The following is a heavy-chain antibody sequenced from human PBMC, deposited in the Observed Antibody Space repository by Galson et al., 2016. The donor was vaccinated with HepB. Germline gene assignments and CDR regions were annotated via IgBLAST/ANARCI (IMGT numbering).Heavy chain of an antibody. CDR3: ARQRRTTMGYYYYGMDL. J-gene: IGHJ6*02. D-gene: IGHD1-1*01. V-gene: IGHV3-49*03. CDR2: IRRETYGGTT. CDR1: GFTLGDFA. Sequence: SLRLSCAGSGFTLGDFAMSWIRQAPGKGLEWVAFIRRETYGGTTEYAASVKGKFTISRDDSKGIAYLQMNSLKTEDTAVYYCARQRRTTMGYYYYGMDLWGPGTTVTVSS.